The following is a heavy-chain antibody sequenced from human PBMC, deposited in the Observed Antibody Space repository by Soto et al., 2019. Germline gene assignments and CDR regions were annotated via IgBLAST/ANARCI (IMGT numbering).Heavy chain of an antibody. CDR1: GFSLSTSGMC. J-gene: IGHJ5*02. V-gene: IGHV2-70*01. Sequence: SGPTLVNPTQPLTLTCTFSGFSLSTSGMCVSWIRQPPGKALEWFALIDWDDDKYYSTSLKTRLTISKDTSKNQVVLTMTNMDPVDTATYYCARIIAGIAAAGTGKTYNWFDPWGQGTLVTVSS. D-gene: IGHD6-13*01. CDR2: IDWDDDK. CDR3: ARIIAGIAAAGTGKTYNWFDP.